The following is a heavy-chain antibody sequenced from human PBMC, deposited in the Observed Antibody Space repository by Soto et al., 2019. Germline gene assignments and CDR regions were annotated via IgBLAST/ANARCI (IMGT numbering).Heavy chain of an antibody. CDR3: ARGLYSYGYVYWYFDL. V-gene: IGHV4-59*01. CDR1: GGSISTYY. CDR2: IYHSGST. J-gene: IGHJ2*01. Sequence: QVQLQESGPGLVKPSETLSLTCTVSGGSISTYYWSWIRQPPGKGLEWIGYIYHSGSTNYNPSLKSRVTISVDTSKNQFSLKLSSVTDADTAVYYCARGLYSYGYVYWYFDLWGRGTLVTVSS. D-gene: IGHD5-18*01.